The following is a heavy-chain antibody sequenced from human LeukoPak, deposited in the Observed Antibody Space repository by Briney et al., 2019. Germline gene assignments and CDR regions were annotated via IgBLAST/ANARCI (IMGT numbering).Heavy chain of an antibody. Sequence: GGSLRLSCAASGFTFDDYAMHWVRQAPGKGLEWVSGISWNSGSIGYADSVKGRFTISRDNAKNTLYLQMNSLRAEDTAVYYCAREGYYSSWGQGTLVTVSS. CDR2: ISWNSGSI. CDR3: AREGYYSS. CDR1: GFTFDDYA. D-gene: IGHD2-15*01. V-gene: IGHV3-9*01. J-gene: IGHJ5*02.